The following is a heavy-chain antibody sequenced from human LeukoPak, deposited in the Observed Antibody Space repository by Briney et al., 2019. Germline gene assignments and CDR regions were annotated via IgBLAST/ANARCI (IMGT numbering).Heavy chain of an antibody. CDR2: IFYSGST. Sequence: PSETLSLTCTVSGGSISGYYWSWIRQPPGKGLEWIGFIFYSGSTNYNPSLKSRLTISLDTSKNQFSLRLTSVAAADTAVYFCARGRSYFWFDPWGQGTLVTVSS. CDR3: ARGRSYFWFDP. V-gene: IGHV4-59*01. CDR1: GGSISGYY. J-gene: IGHJ5*02. D-gene: IGHD1-26*01.